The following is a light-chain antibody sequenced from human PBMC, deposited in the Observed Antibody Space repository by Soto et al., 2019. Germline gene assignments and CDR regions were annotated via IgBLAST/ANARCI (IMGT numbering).Light chain of an antibody. Sequence: EIVLTQSPATLSLSPGERATLSCRASQSVSSYLAWYQQKPGQAPRLLIYDASNRATGIPARFSGSGSGTDFTLTISSLEPEDFAFYYCQQRSNWPGFGQGTRLEIK. V-gene: IGKV3-11*01. CDR3: QQRSNWPG. CDR2: DAS. CDR1: QSVSSY. J-gene: IGKJ5*01.